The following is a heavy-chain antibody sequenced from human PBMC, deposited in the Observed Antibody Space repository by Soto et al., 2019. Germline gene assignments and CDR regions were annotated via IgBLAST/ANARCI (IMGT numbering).Heavy chain of an antibody. D-gene: IGHD4-17*01. CDR1: GGSVSSYY. J-gene: IGHJ4*02. CDR3: ARGRRGDYVPFDY. V-gene: IGHV4-59*02. Sequence: QVQLQESGPGLVKPSETLSLTCTVSGGSVSSYYWSWIRQPPGQGLEWIGCIYYSGSTNSNPSLKSRVTISVDTSKNPFSLKLSSVTAADTAVYYCARGRRGDYVPFDYWGQGTLVTVSS. CDR2: IYYSGST.